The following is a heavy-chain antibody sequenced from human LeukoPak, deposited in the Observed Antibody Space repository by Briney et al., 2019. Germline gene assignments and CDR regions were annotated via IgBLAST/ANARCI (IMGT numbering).Heavy chain of an antibody. CDR1: GFTFSDYY. Sequence: GGSLRLSCAASGFTFSDYYMSWIRQAPGKGLEWVSYISSSGSTIYYADSVKGRFTISRDNAKNSLYLQMNSLRAEDTVVYYCASGGYYDSSGYPTFDYWGQGTLVTVSS. V-gene: IGHV3-11*01. CDR2: ISSSGSTI. CDR3: ASGGYYDSSGYPTFDY. D-gene: IGHD3-22*01. J-gene: IGHJ4*02.